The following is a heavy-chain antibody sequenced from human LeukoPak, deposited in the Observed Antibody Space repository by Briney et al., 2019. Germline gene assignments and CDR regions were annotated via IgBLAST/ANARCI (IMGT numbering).Heavy chain of an antibody. J-gene: IGHJ4*02. CDR3: VRDRSRTTVTRFDS. D-gene: IGHD4-17*01. CDR2: ISSSFI. CDR1: GFTFSNYE. V-gene: IGHV3-48*03. Sequence: GGSLRLSCAASGFTFSNYEMNWVRQAPGKGLEWISFISSSFIYYADSVKGRFTITRDNAKNSLYLQMNSLRAEDTAVYYCVRDRSRTTVTRFDSWGQGTLVTVSS.